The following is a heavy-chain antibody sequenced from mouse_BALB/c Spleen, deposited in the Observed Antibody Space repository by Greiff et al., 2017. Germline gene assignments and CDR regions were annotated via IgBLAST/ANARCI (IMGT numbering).Heavy chain of an antibody. CDR1: GYTFTDYE. V-gene: IGHV1-15*01. J-gene: IGHJ3*01. CDR3: TKDEDDGTWFAY. D-gene: IGHD2-12*01. Sequence: QVQLQQSGAELVRPGASVTLSCKASGYTFTDYEMHWVKQTPVHGLEWIGAIDPETGGTAYNQKFKGKATLTADKSSSTAYMELRSLTSEDSAVYYCTKDEDDGTWFAYWGQGTLVTVSA. CDR2: IDPETGGT.